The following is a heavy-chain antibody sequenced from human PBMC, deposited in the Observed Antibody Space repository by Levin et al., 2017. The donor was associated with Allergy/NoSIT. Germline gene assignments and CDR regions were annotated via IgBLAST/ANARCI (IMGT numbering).Heavy chain of an antibody. J-gene: IGHJ4*02. CDR1: GYTFTGYY. V-gene: IGHV1-2*02. CDR3: ARGGGRVGRSNDY. CDR2: INPNSGGT. Sequence: GESLKISCKASGYTFTGYYMHWVRQAPGQGLEWMGWINPNSGGTNYAQKFQGRVTMTRDTSISTAYMELSRLRSDETAVYYCARGGGRVGRSNDYWGQGTLVTVSS. D-gene: IGHD2-15*01.